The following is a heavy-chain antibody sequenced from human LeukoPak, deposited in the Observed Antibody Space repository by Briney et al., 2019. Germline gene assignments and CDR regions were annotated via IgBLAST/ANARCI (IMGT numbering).Heavy chain of an antibody. J-gene: IGHJ4*02. Sequence: SETLSLTCAVYGGSFSGYYWSWIRQPPGKGLEWIGEINHSGSTNYNPSLKSRVTISVDTSKNQFSLKLSSVTAADTAVYYCAGPVEYYDILTGYYFNYWGQGTLVTVSS. D-gene: IGHD3-9*01. CDR1: GGSFSGYY. V-gene: IGHV4-34*01. CDR3: AGPVEYYDILTGYYFNY. CDR2: INHSGST.